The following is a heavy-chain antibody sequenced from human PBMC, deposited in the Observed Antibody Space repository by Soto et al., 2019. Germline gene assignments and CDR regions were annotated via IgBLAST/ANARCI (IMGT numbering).Heavy chain of an antibody. V-gene: IGHV3-23*01. CDR3: AKDPGYGDYGGDY. J-gene: IGHJ4*02. CDR1: GSTFSSYA. D-gene: IGHD4-17*01. Sequence: EVQLLESGGGLVQPGGSLRLSCAASGSTFSSYAMSWVRQAPGKGLEWVSAISGSGGSTYYADSVKGRFTISRDNSKNTLYLQMNSLRAEDTAVYYCAKDPGYGDYGGDYWGQGTLVTVSS. CDR2: ISGSGGST.